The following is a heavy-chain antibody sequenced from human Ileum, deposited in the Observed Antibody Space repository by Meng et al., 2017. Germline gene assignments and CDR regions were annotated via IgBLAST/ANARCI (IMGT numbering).Heavy chain of an antibody. Sequence: QVQLVQSGAEVKKPGASVKVCCKTSGYTFTDYYTKWLRQAPGQGLEWMGRINPKSGIRHYAQKFQGRVTMTSDTSTSTAYMEVSGLTSDDTAVYYCSGASSSSYLGYWGQGTLVTVSS. CDR1: GYTFTDYY. CDR2: INPKSGIR. CDR3: SGASSSSYLGY. J-gene: IGHJ4*02. D-gene: IGHD6-13*01. V-gene: IGHV1-2*06.